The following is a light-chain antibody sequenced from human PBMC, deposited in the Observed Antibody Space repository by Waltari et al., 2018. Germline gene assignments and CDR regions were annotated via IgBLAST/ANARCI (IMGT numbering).Light chain of an antibody. CDR1: NTGFEF. CDR2: GNT. J-gene: IGLJ2*01. Sequence: SYVLTQPPSVSVAPGKTARITCGENNTGFEFVNWYQQKPGQAPVLVVYGNTDRPSGIPERFSGSNSENTATLTISRAEAGDEADYYCQVWDSNSDLVVFGGGTKLTVL. CDR3: QVWDSNSDLVV. V-gene: IGLV3-21*03.